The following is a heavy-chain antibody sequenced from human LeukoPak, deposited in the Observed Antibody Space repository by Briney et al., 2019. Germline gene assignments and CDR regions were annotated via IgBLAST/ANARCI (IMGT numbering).Heavy chain of an antibody. D-gene: IGHD3-10*01. J-gene: IGHJ4*02. CDR2: ISGSGGSA. CDR1: GFTFSSYA. Sequence: GGSLRLSCAASGFTFSSYAMSWVRQAPGKGQEWVSAISGSGGSAYYADSVKGRFTISRDNSKNTLYLQMNSLRAEDTAVYYCAGELLKTLFDYWGQGTLVTVSS. V-gene: IGHV3-23*01. CDR3: AGELLKTLFDY.